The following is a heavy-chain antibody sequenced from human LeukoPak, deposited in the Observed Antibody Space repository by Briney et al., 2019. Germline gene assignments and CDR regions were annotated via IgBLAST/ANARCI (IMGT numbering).Heavy chain of an antibody. V-gene: IGHV4-34*01. Sequence: SETLSLTCAVYGGSFSGYYWSWIRQPPGKGLEWIGEINHRGSTNYNPSLKSRVTISVDTSKNQFSLKLSSVTAADTAVYYCARGRVSMVRGVIILNWFDPWGQGTLVTVSS. CDR1: GGSFSGYY. D-gene: IGHD3-10*01. CDR3: ARGRVSMVRGVIILNWFDP. CDR2: INHRGST. J-gene: IGHJ5*02.